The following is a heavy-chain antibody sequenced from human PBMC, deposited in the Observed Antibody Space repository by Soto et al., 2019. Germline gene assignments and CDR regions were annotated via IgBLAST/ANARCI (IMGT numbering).Heavy chain of an antibody. D-gene: IGHD5-12*01. CDR2: IIPIFGTA. Sequence: QVQLVQSGAEVKKPGSSVKVSCKASGGTFSSYAISWVRQAPGQGLEWMGGIIPIFGTANYAQKFQGRVXIXXDESTSTAYLGLSSLRSEDTAVYYCAILGYEIFDCWGQGTLVTVSS. CDR1: GGTFSSYA. CDR3: AILGYEIFDC. J-gene: IGHJ4*02. V-gene: IGHV1-69*12.